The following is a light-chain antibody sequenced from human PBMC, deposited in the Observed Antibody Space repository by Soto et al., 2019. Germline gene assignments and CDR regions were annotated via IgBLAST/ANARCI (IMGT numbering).Light chain of an antibody. CDR3: CSFAGL. CDR2: DVS. J-gene: IGLJ2*01. CDR1: SSDVGSHNY. V-gene: IGLV2-11*01. Sequence: QSVLTQPRSVSGSPGQSVTISCTGTSSDVGSHNYVSWYQQYPGKAPKLMIYDVSKRPSGVPDRFSGSKSGNTASLTISGLQAEDEADYYCCSFAGLFGGGTKVTVL.